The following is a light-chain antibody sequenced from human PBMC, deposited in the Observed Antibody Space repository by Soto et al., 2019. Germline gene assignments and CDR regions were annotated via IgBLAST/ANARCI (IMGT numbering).Light chain of an antibody. Sequence: SYELTQPPSVSGAPGKTARITCGGNNSGSKSVHWYQQKPGQAPVLVIYYDSDRPSGIPEGFSGSNSGNTATLTISRVEAGDEADYYCQVWASSSDHYVFGTGTKLTVL. CDR1: NSGSKS. CDR2: YDS. V-gene: IGLV3-21*04. CDR3: QVWASSSDHYV. J-gene: IGLJ1*01.